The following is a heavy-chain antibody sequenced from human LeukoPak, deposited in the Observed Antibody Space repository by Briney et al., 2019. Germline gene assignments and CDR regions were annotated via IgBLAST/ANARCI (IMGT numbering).Heavy chain of an antibody. V-gene: IGHV3-21*01. Sequence: GGSLRLSCAASGFTFSSYSMNWVRQAPGKGLEWVSSISSSSSYIYYADSVKGRFTISRDNAKNSLYLQMNSLRAEDTAVYYCARALVPAANPTYYYYYYMDVWGKGTTVTVSS. D-gene: IGHD2-2*01. J-gene: IGHJ6*03. CDR3: ARALVPAANPTYYYYYYMDV. CDR1: GFTFSSYS. CDR2: ISSSSSYI.